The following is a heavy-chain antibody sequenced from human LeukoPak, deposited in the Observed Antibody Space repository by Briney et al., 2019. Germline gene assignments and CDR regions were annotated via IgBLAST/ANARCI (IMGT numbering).Heavy chain of an antibody. J-gene: IGHJ4*02. D-gene: IGHD4/OR15-4a*01. V-gene: IGHV3-53*01. CDR3: ARRAGAYSHPYDY. CDR2: IYSGGST. CDR1: GFSFSGSA. Sequence: GGSLRLSCAASGFSFSGSAIHWVRQAPGKGLEWVSFIYSGGSTHYSDSVKGRFTISRDNSKNTLYLQMNSLRAEDTAVYYCARRAGAYSHPYDYWGQGTLVTVSS.